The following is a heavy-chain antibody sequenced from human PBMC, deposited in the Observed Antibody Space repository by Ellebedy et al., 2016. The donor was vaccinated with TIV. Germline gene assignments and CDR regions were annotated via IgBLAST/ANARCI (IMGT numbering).Heavy chain of an antibody. Sequence: PGGSLRLSCAASGFTFNNYWMYWVRQPPGKCLLYVSRIRHDGSGTTYTDSVKGRFTISRDNARNTLDLQMNSLRAEDTAVYYCARGGPYHAVDIWGQGTLVTVSS. CDR3: ARGGPYHAVDI. J-gene: IGHJ3*02. CDR1: GFTFNNYW. V-gene: IGHV3-74*01. D-gene: IGHD2-2*01. CDR2: IRHDGSGT.